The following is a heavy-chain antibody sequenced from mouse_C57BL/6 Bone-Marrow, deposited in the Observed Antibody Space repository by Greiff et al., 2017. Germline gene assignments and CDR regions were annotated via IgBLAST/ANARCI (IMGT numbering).Heavy chain of an antibody. CDR3: ASPLYYRAMDY. D-gene: IGHD2-14*01. CDR2: INPSTGGT. J-gene: IGHJ4*01. Sequence: EVNVVESGPELVKPGASVKISCKASGYSFTGYYMNWVKQSPEKSLEWIGEINPSTGGTTYNQKFKAKATLTVDKSSSTAYMQLKSLTSEDSAVYYCASPLYYRAMDYWGQGTSVTVSS. CDR1: GYSFTGYY. V-gene: IGHV1-42*01.